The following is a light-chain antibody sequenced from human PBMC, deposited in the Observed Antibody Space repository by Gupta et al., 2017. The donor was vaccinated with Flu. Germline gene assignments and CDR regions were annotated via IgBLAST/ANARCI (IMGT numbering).Light chain of an antibody. CDR1: TSDIGAYHY. Sequence: HSALTPPASVSGSPGPSIAISCPGATSDIGAYHYGPWYPQPPGKPPKLMIDEGSTRPAGGSTSFSGATAGNTASLTIAGWKAEDEDDYYCGADGDVGVFGGGTKVTVL. V-gene: IGLV2-14*01. CDR3: GADGDVGV. CDR2: EGS. J-gene: IGLJ2*01.